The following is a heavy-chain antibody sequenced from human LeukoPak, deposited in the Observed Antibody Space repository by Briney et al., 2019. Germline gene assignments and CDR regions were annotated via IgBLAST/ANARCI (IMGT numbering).Heavy chain of an antibody. J-gene: IGHJ5*02. D-gene: IGHD6-13*01. V-gene: IGHV4-59*01. CDR1: GGSISSYY. CDR2: IYYSGST. CDR3: AREYSSSLGHWFDP. Sequence: SETLSLTCTVSGGSISSYYWSWIRQPPGKGLEWIGYIYYSGSTNYNPSLKSRVTISVDTSKNQFSLKLSSVTAADTAVYYCAREYSSSLGHWFDPWGQGTLVTVSS.